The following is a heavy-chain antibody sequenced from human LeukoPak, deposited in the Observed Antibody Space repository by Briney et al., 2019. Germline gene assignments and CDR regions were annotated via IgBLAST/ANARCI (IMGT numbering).Heavy chain of an antibody. Sequence: GGSLRLSCSASGLTFSSYWMDWVRQAPGKGLVWVSRINGDGSSTNYADSVKGRFTISRDNAKNTLYLQMNSLRAEDTAVYHCARDIRYSSGWPFDYWGQGTLVTVSS. D-gene: IGHD6-19*01. J-gene: IGHJ4*02. CDR1: GLTFSSYW. CDR2: INGDGSST. CDR3: ARDIRYSSGWPFDY. V-gene: IGHV3-74*01.